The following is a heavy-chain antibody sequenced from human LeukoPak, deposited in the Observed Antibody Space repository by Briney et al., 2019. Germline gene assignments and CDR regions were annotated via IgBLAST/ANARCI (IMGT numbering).Heavy chain of an antibody. CDR1: GFTFSIHA. V-gene: IGHV3-23*01. CDR3: AKDITDIAAAGKIY. J-gene: IGHJ4*02. D-gene: IGHD6-13*01. Sequence: GGSLRLSCAPSGFTFSIHAMSWVRQAPGKGLEWVSTISGSGGSTYYAVSVKGRFTISRDNSKNTLYLQMNSLRAEDTAVYYCAKDITDIAAAGKIYWGQGTLVTVSS. CDR2: ISGSGGST.